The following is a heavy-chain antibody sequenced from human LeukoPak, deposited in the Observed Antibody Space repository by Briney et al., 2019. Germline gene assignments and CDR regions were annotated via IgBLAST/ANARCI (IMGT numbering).Heavy chain of an antibody. Sequence: PGGSLRLSCAASGFTFSSYWMSWVRQAPGKGLEWVANIKQDGSEKYYVDSVEGRFTISRDNAKNSLYLQMNTLRAEDTAVCYCARVLLLSGYGMDVWGQGTTVTVSS. D-gene: IGHD2-21*01. CDR1: GFTFSSYW. V-gene: IGHV3-7*01. CDR2: IKQDGSEK. J-gene: IGHJ6*02. CDR3: ARVLLLSGYGMDV.